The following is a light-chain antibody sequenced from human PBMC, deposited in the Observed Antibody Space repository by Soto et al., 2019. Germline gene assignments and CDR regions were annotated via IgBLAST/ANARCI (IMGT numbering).Light chain of an antibody. Sequence: QSALTQPASVSGSPGQSITISCTGTSSDIGDYNYVSWYQQHPDKAPKVMIYDVNNRPSGISNRFSGSKFGNTASLTISGLQAEDEADYYCCSYTGRGTYVFGTGTKLTVL. CDR2: DVN. CDR3: CSYTGRGTYV. V-gene: IGLV2-14*01. CDR1: SSDIGDYNY. J-gene: IGLJ1*01.